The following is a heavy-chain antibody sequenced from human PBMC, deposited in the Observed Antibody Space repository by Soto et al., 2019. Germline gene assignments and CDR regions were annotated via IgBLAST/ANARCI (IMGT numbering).Heavy chain of an antibody. V-gene: IGHV1-18*01. CDR1: GYIFNNYG. D-gene: IGHD7-27*01. Sequence: QIQLVQSGAEVKVPGASVKVSCRASGYIFNNYGITWVRQAPGQGLEWMGFITADNGDTKFAEKLQGRVSMTTDTSTNTAYLELRNLRSDDTALYYCARRTLGSAIGIGDYWGQGTLVTVSS. J-gene: IGHJ4*02. CDR3: ARRTLGSAIGIGDY. CDR2: ITADNGDT.